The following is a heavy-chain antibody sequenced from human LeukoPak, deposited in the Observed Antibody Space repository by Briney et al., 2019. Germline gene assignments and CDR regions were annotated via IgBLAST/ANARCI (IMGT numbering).Heavy chain of an antibody. J-gene: IGHJ4*02. V-gene: IGHV3-73*01. D-gene: IGHD3-10*01. CDR2: IRSKSNDYAT. Sequence: GSLRLSCVVSGFTFSDSAMSWVRQASGKGLQWLGRIRSKSNDYATAYAASLKGRFSIFRDDSKNTAYLQLNSLETDDTAMYYCTRHLELFTGYSDYWGQGTQVTVSS. CDR1: GFTFSDSA. CDR3: TRHLELFTGYSDY.